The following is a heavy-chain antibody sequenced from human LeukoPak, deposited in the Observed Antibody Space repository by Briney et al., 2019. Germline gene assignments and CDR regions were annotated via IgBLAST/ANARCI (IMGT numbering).Heavy chain of an antibody. D-gene: IGHD6-13*01. V-gene: IGHV4-34*01. CDR2: INHSGST. J-gene: IGHJ4*02. Sequence: SETLSLTCAVYGGSFSGYYWSWIRHPPGKGLEWIGEINHSGSTNYNPSLKSRVTVSVDTSKNQFTLKLSSVTAADTAVYYCARGTGGIAFTHDYWGQGTLVTVSS. CDR3: ARGTGGIAFTHDY. CDR1: GGSFSGYY.